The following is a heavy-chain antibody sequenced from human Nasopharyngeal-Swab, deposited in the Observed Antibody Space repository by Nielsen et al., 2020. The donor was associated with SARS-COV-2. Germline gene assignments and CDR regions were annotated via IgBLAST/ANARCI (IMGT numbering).Heavy chain of an antibody. V-gene: IGHV1-2*06. CDR1: GYTFTGYY. CDR2: INPNSGGT. Sequence: ASVKVSCKASGYTFTGYYMHWVRQAPGQGLEWMGRINPNSGGTNYAQKFQGRVTMTEDTSTDTAYMELSSLRSEDTAVYYCATGPGILTGANWFDPWGQGTLVTVSS. J-gene: IGHJ5*02. D-gene: IGHD3-9*01. CDR3: ATGPGILTGANWFDP.